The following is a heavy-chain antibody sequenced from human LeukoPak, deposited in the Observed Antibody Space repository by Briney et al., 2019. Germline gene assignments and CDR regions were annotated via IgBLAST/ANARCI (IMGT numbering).Heavy chain of an antibody. V-gene: IGHV5-51*01. Sequence: GESLKISCKGSGYSFTSYWISWVRQMPGKGLEWMGIIYPGDSDTRYSPSLQGQVTISADKSISTAYLQWSSLKASDTAMYYCAGMYYYDSSGYPRGYNWFDPWGQGTLVTVSS. D-gene: IGHD3-22*01. CDR2: IYPGDSDT. J-gene: IGHJ5*02. CDR1: GYSFTSYW. CDR3: AGMYYYDSSGYPRGYNWFDP.